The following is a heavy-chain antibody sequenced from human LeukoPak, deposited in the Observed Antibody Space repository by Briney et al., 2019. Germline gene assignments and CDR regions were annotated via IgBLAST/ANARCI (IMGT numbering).Heavy chain of an antibody. CDR2: MNPRSGYA. Sequence: GASVEVSCKASGYTFTRYDISWVRQATGQGLEWMGWMNPRSGYAGYAQKFRGRVTITRNTSTSTAYMELSSLRSEDTAVYYCVRGGDWEQQLPGYYDYWGQGTLVTVSS. D-gene: IGHD6-13*01. CDR3: VRGGDWEQQLPGYYDY. CDR1: GYTFTRYD. V-gene: IGHV1-8*03. J-gene: IGHJ4*02.